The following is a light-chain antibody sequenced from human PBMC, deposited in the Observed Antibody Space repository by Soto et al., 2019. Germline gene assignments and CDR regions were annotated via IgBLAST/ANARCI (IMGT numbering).Light chain of an antibody. Sequence: QSVLTQPPSASGTPGQKVTISCSGSSSNIGSKSVNWYQQVPGMAPKLLIHSDNQWPSGVPDRFSGSKSGTSASLAISGLQSEDEADYYCAAWDDSLNGVVFGGGTQLTVL. J-gene: IGLJ2*01. CDR2: SDN. CDR1: SSNIGSKS. CDR3: AAWDDSLNGVV. V-gene: IGLV1-44*01.